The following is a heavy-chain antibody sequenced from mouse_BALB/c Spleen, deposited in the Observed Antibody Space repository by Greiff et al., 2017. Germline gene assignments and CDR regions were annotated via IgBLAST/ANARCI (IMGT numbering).Heavy chain of an antibody. CDR3: ARGGFDYAMDY. J-gene: IGHJ4*01. V-gene: IGHV5-15*02. CDR1: GFTFSDYG. Sequence: DVHLVESGGGLVQPGGSRKLSCAASGFTFSDYGMAWVRQAPGKGPEWVAFISNLAYSIYYADTVTGRFTISRENAKNTLYLEMSSLRSEDTAMYYCARGGFDYAMDYWGQGTSVTVSS. CDR2: ISNLAYSI.